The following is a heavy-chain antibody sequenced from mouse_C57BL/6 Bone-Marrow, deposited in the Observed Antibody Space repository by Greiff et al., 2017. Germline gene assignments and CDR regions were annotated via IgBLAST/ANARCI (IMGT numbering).Heavy chain of an antibody. J-gene: IGHJ4*01. D-gene: IGHD4-1*02. CDR1: GFSLTSYG. CDR3: ASNWDGGAMDY. CDR2: IWSGGST. Sequence: VQGVESGPGLVQPSQSLSITCTVSGFSLTSYGVHWVRQSPGKGLEWLGVIWSGGSTDYNAAFISRLSISKDNSKSQVFFKMNSLQADDTAIYYCASNWDGGAMDYWGQGTSVTGSS. V-gene: IGHV2-2*01.